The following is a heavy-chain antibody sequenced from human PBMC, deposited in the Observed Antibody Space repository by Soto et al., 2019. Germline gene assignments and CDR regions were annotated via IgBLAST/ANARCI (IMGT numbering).Heavy chain of an antibody. Sequence: EVQLLESGGGLVQPGGSLRLSCTASGIAFSNYAMSWVRQAPRKGLEWVSTISTSGGRPYYADSVKGRFTISRDNSKNTLYLLMNSLSAEDTALYYCAKVHGSGTYYNFPDYWGQGTLVTVSS. CDR2: ISTSGGRP. CDR1: GIAFSNYA. CDR3: AKVHGSGTYYNFPDY. J-gene: IGHJ4*02. D-gene: IGHD3-10*01. V-gene: IGHV3-23*01.